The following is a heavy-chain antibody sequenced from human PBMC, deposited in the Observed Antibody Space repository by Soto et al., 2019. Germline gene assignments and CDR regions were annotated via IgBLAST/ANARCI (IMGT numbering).Heavy chain of an antibody. Sequence: PGGSLRLSCAASGFTFSSYAMTRVRQAPGKGLEWVSAISGSGGSTYYADSVKGRFTISRDNSKNTLYLQMNSLRAEDTAVYYCAKAPGYCSSTSCPPDYWGQGTLVTVSS. CDR1: GFTFSSYA. D-gene: IGHD2-2*01. V-gene: IGHV3-23*01. CDR2: ISGSGGST. CDR3: AKAPGYCSSTSCPPDY. J-gene: IGHJ4*02.